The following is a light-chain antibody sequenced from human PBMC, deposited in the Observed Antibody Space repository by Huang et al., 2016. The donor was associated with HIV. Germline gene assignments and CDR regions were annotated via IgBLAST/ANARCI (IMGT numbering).Light chain of an antibody. CDR1: PSVTRNY. V-gene: IGKV3-20*01. CDR2: GAS. Sequence: EIVLTQSPDTLSLSPGERDTVSCRASPSVTRNYLAWYQQRPGQAPQRLIYGASTRATGIPDRFSGSGSGTDFTLTISRLAPEDFAVYYCQQFGSLPPYSFGQGTKLEIK. J-gene: IGKJ2*03. CDR3: QQFGSLPPYS.